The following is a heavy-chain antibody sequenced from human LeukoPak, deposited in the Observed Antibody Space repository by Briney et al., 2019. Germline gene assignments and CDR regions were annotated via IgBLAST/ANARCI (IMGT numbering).Heavy chain of an antibody. CDR2: IWSDGSTK. V-gene: IGHV3-33*06. J-gene: IGHJ4*02. CDR3: AKAYCGGDCYSGVDFFDY. Sequence: GRSLRLSCAASGFSFSSYGMHWVRQAPGKGLEWVAVIWSDGSTKYYAGSVKGRFTISRDNSKNTLYLQMNSLRADDTAVYYCAKAYCGGDCYSGVDFFDYWGQGALVTVSS. CDR1: GFSFSSYG. D-gene: IGHD2-21*02.